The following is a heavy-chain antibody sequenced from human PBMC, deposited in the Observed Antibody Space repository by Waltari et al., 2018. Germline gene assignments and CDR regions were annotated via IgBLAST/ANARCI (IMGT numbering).Heavy chain of an antibody. CDR3: ARAMEGRKYYYNGMDV. J-gene: IGHJ6*02. CDR2: IFSGGNT. D-gene: IGHD5-18*01. Sequence: EVQLVESGGGLVQPGGSLRLSCVAFGFGVNSNSLGWVRQAPGKGLEWVSVIFSGGNTHYADSVKGRFSISRDNSKNILYLHMNNLRAEDAAVYYCARAMEGRKYYYNGMDVWGQGTTVTVSS. V-gene: IGHV3-53*01. CDR1: GFGVNSNS.